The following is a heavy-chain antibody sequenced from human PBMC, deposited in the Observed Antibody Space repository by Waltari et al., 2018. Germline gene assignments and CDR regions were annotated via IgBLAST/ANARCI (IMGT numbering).Heavy chain of an antibody. J-gene: IGHJ6*02. CDR2: ISSSSSYI. V-gene: IGHV3-21*01. Sequence: EVQLVESGGGLVKPGGSLRLSCAASGFTFSSYSMNWVRQAPGKGLEWVSSISSSSSYIYYAESVKCRFTISRDNAKNSLYLQMNSLGAEDTAVYYCARGEYCGGDCYSLPYYYGMDVWGQGTTVTVSS. CDR3: ARGEYCGGDCYSLPYYYGMDV. D-gene: IGHD2-21*01. CDR1: GFTFSSYS.